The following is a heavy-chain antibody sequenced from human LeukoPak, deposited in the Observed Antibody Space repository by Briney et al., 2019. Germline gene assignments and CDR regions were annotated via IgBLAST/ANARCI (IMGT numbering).Heavy chain of an antibody. CDR3: AKQLGGSGWYAIDY. CDR1: GFTFSSYA. CDR2: ISGSGANT. V-gene: IGHV3-23*01. D-gene: IGHD6-19*01. J-gene: IGHJ4*02. Sequence: GGSLRLSCAASGFTFSSYAMSWVRQAPGKGLDWVSTISGSGANTYYADSVKGRLTISRDDSKNTLYLQMNSLRAEDTAVYYCAKQLGGSGWYAIDYWGQGTLVTVSS.